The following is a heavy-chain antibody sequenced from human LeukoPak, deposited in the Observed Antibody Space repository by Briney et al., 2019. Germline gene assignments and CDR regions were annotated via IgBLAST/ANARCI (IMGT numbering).Heavy chain of an antibody. D-gene: IGHD4-17*01. J-gene: IGHJ5*02. Sequence: GGSLRLSCAASGFTFSSYWMSWVRQAPGKGLEWVANIKQDGSEKYYVDSVKGRFTISRDNAKNSLYLQMNSLRAEDTAVYYCARANDYGDYADWFDPWGQGTLVTVSP. CDR2: IKQDGSEK. CDR3: ARANDYGDYADWFDP. CDR1: GFTFSSYW. V-gene: IGHV3-7*01.